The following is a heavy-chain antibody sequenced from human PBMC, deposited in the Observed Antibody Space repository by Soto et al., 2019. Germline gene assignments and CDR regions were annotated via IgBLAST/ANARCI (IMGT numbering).Heavy chain of an antibody. D-gene: IGHD2-15*01. CDR1: GGSISSSSYY. Sequence: SETLSLTCTASGGSISSSSYYWGWIRQPPGKGLEWIGSIYYSGSTYYNPSLKSRVTISVDTSKNQFSLKLSSVTAADTAVYYCARLASYCSGGSCYLEYYYYYYMDVWGKGTTVTVSS. CDR2: IYYSGST. V-gene: IGHV4-39*01. J-gene: IGHJ6*03. CDR3: ARLASYCSGGSCYLEYYYYYYMDV.